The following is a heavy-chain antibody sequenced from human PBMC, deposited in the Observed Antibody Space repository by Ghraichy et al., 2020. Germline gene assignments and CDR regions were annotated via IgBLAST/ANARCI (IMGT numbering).Heavy chain of an antibody. Sequence: GGSLRLSCAASGFTFSSYSMNWVRQAPGKGLEWVSSISSSSSYIYYADSVKGRFTISRDNAKNSLYLQMNSLRAEDTAVYYCARDSGEDYERFDPWGQGTLVTVPP. CDR2: ISSSSSYI. D-gene: IGHD4-17*01. CDR3: ARDSGEDYERFDP. J-gene: IGHJ5*02. CDR1: GFTFSSYS. V-gene: IGHV3-21*01.